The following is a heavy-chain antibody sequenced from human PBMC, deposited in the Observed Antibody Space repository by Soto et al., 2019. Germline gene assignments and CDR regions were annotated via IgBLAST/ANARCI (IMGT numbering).Heavy chain of an antibody. Sequence: QLQLQESGPGLVKPSETLSLTCTVSGGSISSSSYYWGWIRQPPGKGLEWIGSIYYSGSTHYNPPPKSRVTIPVDTSKNQFSLKLSSVTAADTAVYYCARLVRGYEDVWGQGTTVTVSS. D-gene: IGHD3-22*01. V-gene: IGHV4-39*01. CDR3: ARLVRGYEDV. CDR1: GGSISSSSYY. CDR2: IYYSGST. J-gene: IGHJ6*02.